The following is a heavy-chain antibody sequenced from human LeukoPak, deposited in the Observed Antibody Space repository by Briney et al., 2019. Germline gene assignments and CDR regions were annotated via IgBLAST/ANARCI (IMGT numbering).Heavy chain of an antibody. D-gene: IGHD6-13*01. V-gene: IGHV4-34*01. CDR2: INQSGST. CDR3: ASSYSSSWSVDY. J-gene: IGHJ4*02. Sequence: SETLSLTCTVYGGSFSGYYWSWIRQPPGKGLEWIGEINQSGSTNYNPSLKSRVTISVDTSKNQFSLKLSSVTAADTAVYYCASSYSSSWSVDYWGQGTLVTVSS. CDR1: GGSFSGYY.